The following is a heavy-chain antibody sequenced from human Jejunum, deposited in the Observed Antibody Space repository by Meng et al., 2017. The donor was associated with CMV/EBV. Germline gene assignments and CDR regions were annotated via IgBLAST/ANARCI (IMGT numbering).Heavy chain of an antibody. V-gene: IGHV3-9*01. D-gene: IGHD6-6*01. CDR2: ISSNSGSI. CDR3: AKVDSSSYYYYYGMDV. Sequence: MHWVRQAPGKGLEWVSGISSNSGSIGYADSVKGRFTISRDNAKNSLYLQMNSLRAEDTALYYCAKVDSSSYYYYYGMDVWGQGTTVTVSS. J-gene: IGHJ6*02.